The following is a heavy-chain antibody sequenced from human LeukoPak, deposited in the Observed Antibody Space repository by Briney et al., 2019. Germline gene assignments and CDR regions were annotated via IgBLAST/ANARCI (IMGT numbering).Heavy chain of an antibody. CDR3: ARGTILRYFDWLPPDY. CDR1: GGSFSGYY. Sequence: SETLSLTCTVYGGSFSGYYWSWIRQPPGKGLEWIGEINHSGSTNYNPSLKSRVTISVDTSKNQFSLKLSSVTAADTAVYYCARGTILRYFDWLPPDYWGQGTLVTVSS. D-gene: IGHD3-9*01. V-gene: IGHV4-34*01. J-gene: IGHJ4*02. CDR2: INHSGST.